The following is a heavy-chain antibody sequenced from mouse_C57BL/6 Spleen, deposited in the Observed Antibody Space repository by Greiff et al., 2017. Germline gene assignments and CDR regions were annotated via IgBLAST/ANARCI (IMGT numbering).Heavy chain of an antibody. V-gene: IGHV1-59*01. Sequence: QVQLQQPGAELVRPGTSVKLSCKASGYTFTSYWMHWVKQRPGQGLEWIGVIDPSDSYTTYNPKFKGNATLTVDTSSSTAYMQLSSLTSEDSAIYYCARLGSSGYWYFDVWGTGTTVTVSS. D-gene: IGHD3-2*02. CDR2: IDPSDSYT. CDR3: ARLGSSGYWYFDV. J-gene: IGHJ1*03. CDR1: GYTFTSYW.